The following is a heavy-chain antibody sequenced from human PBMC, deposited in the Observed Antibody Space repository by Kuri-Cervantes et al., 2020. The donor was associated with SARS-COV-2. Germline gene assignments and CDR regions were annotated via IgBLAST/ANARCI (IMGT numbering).Heavy chain of an antibody. D-gene: IGHD2-2*01. Sequence: ASVKVSCKASGYTFTAHHIHWVRQAPGQGLEWMGWISAYNGNTNYAQKLQGRVTMTTDTSTSTAYMELRSLRSDDTAVYYCARASGGLYCSSTSCGEGSWFDPWGQGTLVTVSS. V-gene: IGHV1-18*04. CDR1: GYTFTAHH. CDR2: ISAYNGNT. J-gene: IGHJ5*02. CDR3: ARASGGLYCSSTSCGEGSWFDP.